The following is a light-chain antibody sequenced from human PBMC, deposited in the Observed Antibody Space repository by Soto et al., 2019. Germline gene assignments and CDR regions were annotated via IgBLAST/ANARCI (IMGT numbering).Light chain of an antibody. CDR2: GAS. J-gene: IGKJ4*01. CDR1: QSVAKNY. CDR3: LQYASEPLT. V-gene: IGKV3-20*01. Sequence: ETVLTQSPGTLSLSPGERATLSCRASQSVAKNYLAWYQHKPGQGPRLLISGASSMATGIPDRFSGSVSGTDFTLTISRLQPEDFAVYYCLQYASEPLTFGGGTKVEI.